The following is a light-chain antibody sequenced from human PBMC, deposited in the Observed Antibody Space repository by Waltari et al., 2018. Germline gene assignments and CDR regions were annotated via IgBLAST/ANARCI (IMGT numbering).Light chain of an antibody. V-gene: IGLV2-8*01. J-gene: IGLJ1*01. CDR1: VGNYNH. CDR3: ISYAGTNIHYV. CDR2: EVS. Sequence: VGNYNHAPWYPQHPGKAPKLIIYEVSNRPSGVPDRFSGSKSGTTASLTVSGLQTEDEADYYCISYAGTNIHYVFGTGTKVTVL.